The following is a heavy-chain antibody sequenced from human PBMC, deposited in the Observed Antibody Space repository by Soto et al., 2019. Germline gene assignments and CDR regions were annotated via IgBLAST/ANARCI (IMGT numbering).Heavy chain of an antibody. Sequence: KVSCKASGYTFTSYGISWVRQAPGQGLEWMGWISAYNGNTNYAQKLQGRVTMTTDTSTSTAYMELRSLRSDDTAVYYCARDGIVVVVAARDYYYGMDVWGQGTTVTVSS. V-gene: IGHV1-18*01. D-gene: IGHD2-15*01. CDR1: GYTFTSYG. CDR2: ISAYNGNT. J-gene: IGHJ6*02. CDR3: ARDGIVVVVAARDYYYGMDV.